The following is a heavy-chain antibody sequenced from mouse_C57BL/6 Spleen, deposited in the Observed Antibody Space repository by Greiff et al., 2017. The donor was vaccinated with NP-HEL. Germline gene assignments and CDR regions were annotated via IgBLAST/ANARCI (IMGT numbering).Heavy chain of an antibody. J-gene: IGHJ2*01. CDR3: ARDTYYRNRGYFDY. D-gene: IGHD2-10*01. Sequence: QVQLQQPGAELVKPGASVKLSCKASGYTFTSYWMQWVKQRPGQGLEWIGEIDPSDSYTNYNQKFKGKATLTVDTSSSTAYMQLSSLTSEDSAVYYCARDTYYRNRGYFDYWGQGTTLTVSS. CDR2: IDPSDSYT. CDR1: GYTFTSYW. V-gene: IGHV1-50*01.